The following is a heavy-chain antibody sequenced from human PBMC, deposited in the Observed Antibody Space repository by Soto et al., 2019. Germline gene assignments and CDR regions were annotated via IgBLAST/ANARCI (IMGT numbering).Heavy chain of an antibody. J-gene: IGHJ6*02. CDR2: IGDDGSNK. CDR1: GFTFSSYG. Sequence: QVQLVESGGGVVQPGRSLRLSCAASGFTFSSYGMHWVRQAPGKGLELVAVIGDDGSNKYYADSVKGRFTISRDNSKNTLYLQMSSLRAEDTAVYYWARAASSSGDYYYYGMDVWGHGTTVTVSS. V-gene: IGHV3-33*01. CDR3: ARAASSSGDYYYYGMDV. D-gene: IGHD6-13*01.